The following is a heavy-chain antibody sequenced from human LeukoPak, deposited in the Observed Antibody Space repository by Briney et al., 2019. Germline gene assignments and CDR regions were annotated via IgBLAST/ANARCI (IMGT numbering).Heavy chain of an antibody. J-gene: IGHJ4*02. V-gene: IGHV4-4*02. Sequence: SETLSLTSAVSGGSNSSSNWWSWVRQPPGKGLEWIGEIYHSGSTNYNPSLKSRVTISVDKSKNQFSLKLSSVTAADTAVYYCARGYGDFRVEGRYFHSWGQGTLVTVSS. CDR2: IYHSGST. CDR3: ARGYGDFRVEGRYFHS. CDR1: GGSNSSSNW. D-gene: IGHD4-17*01.